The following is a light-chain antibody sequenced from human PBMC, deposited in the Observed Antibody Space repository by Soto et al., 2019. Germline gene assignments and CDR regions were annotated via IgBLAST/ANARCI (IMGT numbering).Light chain of an antibody. V-gene: IGKV3D-15*01. CDR2: GSS. J-gene: IGKJ1*01. CDR3: QQYGSSRT. Sequence: ELVMTQSPATQSVSPGARATLSCRASQSVSSNLAWYQQKPGRAPRLLIYGSSTRATGIPARFSGSGSGTEFTLTVSRLQSEDFAVYYCQQYGSSRTFGPGTKVEIK. CDR1: QSVSSN.